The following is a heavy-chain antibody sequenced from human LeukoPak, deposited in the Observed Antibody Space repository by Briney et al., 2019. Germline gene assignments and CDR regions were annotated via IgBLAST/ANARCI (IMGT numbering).Heavy chain of an antibody. CDR3: ARSSSVAAGTDFDY. CDR1: GYTFTSYG. V-gene: IGHV1-18*01. Sequence: ASVKVSCKASGYTFTSYGISWVRQAPGQGLEWMGWISAYNGNTNYAQKLQGRVTMTTDTSTSTACMELRSLRSDDTAVYYCARSSSVAAGTDFDYWGQGTLVTVSS. D-gene: IGHD6-13*01. CDR2: ISAYNGNT. J-gene: IGHJ4*02.